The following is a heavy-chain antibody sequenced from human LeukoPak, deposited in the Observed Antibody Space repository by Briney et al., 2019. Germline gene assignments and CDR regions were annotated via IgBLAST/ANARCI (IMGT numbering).Heavy chain of an antibody. J-gene: IGHJ2*01. CDR2: ISWNSGTI. D-gene: IGHD1-26*01. Sequence: GGSLRLSCAVSGFTFDDYAMHWVRQESGKGLEWVSGISWNSGTIVYADSVKGRFTTSRDNAKNSLYLQMNSLRAEDTAVYYCARDPENVSGSHSYFDLWGRGTLVTVSS. CDR3: ARDPENVSGSHSYFDL. CDR1: GFTFDDYA. V-gene: IGHV3-9*01.